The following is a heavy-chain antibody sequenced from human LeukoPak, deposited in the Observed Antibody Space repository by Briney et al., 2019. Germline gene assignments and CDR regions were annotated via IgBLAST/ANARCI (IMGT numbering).Heavy chain of an antibody. Sequence: GGSLRLSCAAFGFTFDDYAMHWVRQAPGKGLEWVSLISWDGGSTYYADSVKGRFTISRDNSKNSLYLQMNSLRAEDTALYYCAKDNDGGFDYWGRGTLVTVSS. CDR3: AKDNDGGFDY. V-gene: IGHV3-43D*03. J-gene: IGHJ4*02. CDR2: ISWDGGST. D-gene: IGHD3-10*01. CDR1: GFTFDDYA.